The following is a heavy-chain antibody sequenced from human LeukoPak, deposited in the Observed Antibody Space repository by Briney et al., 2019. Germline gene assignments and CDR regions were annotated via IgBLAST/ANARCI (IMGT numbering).Heavy chain of an antibody. CDR2: ISGSGGST. V-gene: IGHV3-23*01. Sequence: PGGSLRLSCAASGFTLSSYAMSWVRQAPGKGLEWVSAISGSGGSTYYADSVKGRFTISRDRSKATVFLQMNSLRVEDTGVYYCASKFGESYHYYYGLDVWGQGTTVTVSS. CDR1: GFTLSSYA. J-gene: IGHJ6*02. D-gene: IGHD3-10*01. CDR3: ASKFGESYHYYYGLDV.